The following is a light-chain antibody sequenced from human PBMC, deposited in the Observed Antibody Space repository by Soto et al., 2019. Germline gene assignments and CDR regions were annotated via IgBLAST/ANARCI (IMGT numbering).Light chain of an antibody. CDR3: CSYAGSSISYV. V-gene: IGLV2-23*01. CDR1: SSDVGSYNL. J-gene: IGLJ1*01. CDR2: EGS. Sequence: QSVLTQPASVSGSPGQSITISCTGTSSDVGSYNLVSWYQQHPGKAPKLMIYEGSKRPSGVSNRFSGSKSGNTASLTISGLHAEDEADYYCCSYAGSSISYVFGTGTKVTVL.